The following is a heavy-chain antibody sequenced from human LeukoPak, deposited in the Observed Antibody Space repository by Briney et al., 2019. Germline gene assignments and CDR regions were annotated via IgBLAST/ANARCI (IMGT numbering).Heavy chain of an antibody. V-gene: IGHV1-18*01. CDR3: ARAEAATRAYYYYGMDV. CDR2: ISAYNGNT. D-gene: IGHD2-15*01. CDR1: GYTFTSYG. Sequence: ASVKVSCKASGYTFTSYGISWVRQAPGQGLEWMGWISAYNGNTNYAQKLQGRVTMTTDTSTSTAYMELRSLRSDDTAVYYCARAEAATRAYYYYGMDVWGQGTTVTVSS. J-gene: IGHJ6*02.